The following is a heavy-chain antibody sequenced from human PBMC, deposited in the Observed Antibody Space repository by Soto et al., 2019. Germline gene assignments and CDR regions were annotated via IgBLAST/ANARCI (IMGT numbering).Heavy chain of an antibody. J-gene: IGHJ4*02. V-gene: IGHV4-59*01. Sequence: SETLSLTCTVSGGSISSYYWSWIRQPPGKGLEWIGYIYYSGSTNYNPSLKSRVTISVDTSKNQFSLKLSSVTAADTAVYYCARTSYGSGSYPHVFDYWGQGTLVTSPQ. D-gene: IGHD3-10*01. CDR1: GGSISSYY. CDR2: IYYSGST. CDR3: ARTSYGSGSYPHVFDY.